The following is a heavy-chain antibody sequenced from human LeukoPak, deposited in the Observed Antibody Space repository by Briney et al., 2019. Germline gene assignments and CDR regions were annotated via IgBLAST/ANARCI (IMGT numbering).Heavy chain of an antibody. J-gene: IGHJ4*02. V-gene: IGHV3-23*01. D-gene: IGHD6-19*01. CDR1: GFTFSTYA. CDR2: IRSSGDRS. Sequence: GGSLRLSCAASGFTFSTYAISWVRQAPGEGLEWVSAIRSSGDRSYYAGSVKGRFTISRDNSKDTLYLQMNSLRAEDTAVYFCAREQSGSGGWYTVDYWGQGTLVTVSS. CDR3: AREQSGSGGWYTVDY.